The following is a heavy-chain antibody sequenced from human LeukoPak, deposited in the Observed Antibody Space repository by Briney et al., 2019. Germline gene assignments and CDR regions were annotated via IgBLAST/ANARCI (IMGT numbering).Heavy chain of an antibody. V-gene: IGHV3-7*01. Sequence: QPGGSVRLSCEASGFDFSNYYMSWVRQTPGKGLEWLANIKYDGSGTYYVDSVKGRFTISRGNAKNSLYLQMNSLRAEDTAVYYCTRDEGATVATYRFDFWGQGTLVTVSS. CDR2: IKYDGSGT. J-gene: IGHJ4*02. CDR3: TRDEGATVATYRFDF. D-gene: IGHD4-23*01. CDR1: GFDFSNYY.